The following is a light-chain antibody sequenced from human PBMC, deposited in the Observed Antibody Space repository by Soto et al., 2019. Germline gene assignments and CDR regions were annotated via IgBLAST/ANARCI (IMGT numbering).Light chain of an antibody. CDR2: EVS. V-gene: IGLV2-14*01. CDR1: SSDVGGHNY. CDR3: ASYTSSPTLV. J-gene: IGLJ1*01. Sequence: QSVLAQPASVSGSPGQSITFSCTGTSSDVGGHNYVSWYQQHPGKAPKLIIYEVSKRPSGVSNRLSGSKSGNTASLSISGLQAEDEADYYCASYTSSPTLVFGTGTKVTV.